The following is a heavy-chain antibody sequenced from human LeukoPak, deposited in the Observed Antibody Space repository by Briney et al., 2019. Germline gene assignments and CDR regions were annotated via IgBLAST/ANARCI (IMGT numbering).Heavy chain of an antibody. V-gene: IGHV5-51*01. CDR2: IYPGDSDT. CDR1: GYSFTSYW. D-gene: IGHD6-13*01. CDR3: STRREAAGTDYFDY. Sequence: GESLKISCKGSGYSFTSYWIGWVRQMPGKVLEWMGIIYPGDSDTRYSPSFQGQVTISADKSISTAYLQWSSLKASDTAMYYCSTRREAAGTDYFDYWGQGTLVTVSS. J-gene: IGHJ4*02.